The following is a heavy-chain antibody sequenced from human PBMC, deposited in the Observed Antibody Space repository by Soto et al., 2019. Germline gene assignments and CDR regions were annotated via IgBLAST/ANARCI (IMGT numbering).Heavy chain of an antibody. Sequence: SETLSLTCTVSGGSMSNYYWSWIRQPPGQALEWIGYIYDSGSPYYNPSLRSRVIISADTSKNQISLKLTSATAADTAVYYCARGVGSSPPRYWGRGTLVTVSS. CDR3: ARGVGSSPPRY. D-gene: IGHD1-26*01. CDR2: IYDSGSP. J-gene: IGHJ4*02. CDR1: GGSMSNYY. V-gene: IGHV4-59*01.